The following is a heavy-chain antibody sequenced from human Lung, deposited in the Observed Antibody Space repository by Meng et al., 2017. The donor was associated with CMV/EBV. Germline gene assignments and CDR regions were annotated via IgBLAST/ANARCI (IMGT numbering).Heavy chain of an antibody. D-gene: IGHD6-6*01. CDR2: ISYDGSNK. CDR1: FTLSSSA. Sequence: FTLSSSAMHWVRQAPGKGLEWVAVISYDGSNKYYADSVKGRFTISRDNSKNTLYLQMNSLRAEDTAVYYCARDRGQSIAARTPWFDPWGQGTLVTVSS. J-gene: IGHJ5*02. V-gene: IGHV3-30-3*01. CDR3: ARDRGQSIAARTPWFDP.